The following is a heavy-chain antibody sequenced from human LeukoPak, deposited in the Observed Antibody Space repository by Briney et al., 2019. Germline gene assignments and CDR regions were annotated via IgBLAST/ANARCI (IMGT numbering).Heavy chain of an antibody. D-gene: IGHD3-10*01. J-gene: IGHJ3*02. CDR2: ISHDGSNK. CDR1: GFTFSSYA. V-gene: IGHV3-30-3*01. Sequence: GGSLRLSCAASGFTFSSYAMHWVRQAPGKGLEWVAVISHDGSNKYYADSVKGRFTISRDKSKNSLYLQMNSLRATGPSVNDCARDSFGELVVCTFHIWGQGTMVTVSS. CDR3: ARDSFGELVVCTFHI.